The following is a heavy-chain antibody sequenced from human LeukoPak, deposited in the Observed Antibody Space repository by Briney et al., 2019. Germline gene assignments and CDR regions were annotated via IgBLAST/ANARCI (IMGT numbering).Heavy chain of an antibody. CDR3: ARDDVVVPAAPTIGIDY. D-gene: IGHD2-2*01. CDR1: GFTFSSYS. CDR2: ISSSSSTI. V-gene: IGHV3-48*02. Sequence: PGGSLRLSCAASGFTFSSYSMNWVRQAPGKGMEWVSYISSSSSTIYYADSVKGRFTISRDNAKNSLYLQMNSLRDEDTAVYSCARDDVVVPAAPTIGIDYWGQGTLVTVSS. J-gene: IGHJ4*02.